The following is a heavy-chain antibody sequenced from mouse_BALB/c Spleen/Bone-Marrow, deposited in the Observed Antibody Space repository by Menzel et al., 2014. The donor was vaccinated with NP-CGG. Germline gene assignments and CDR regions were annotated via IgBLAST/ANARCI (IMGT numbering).Heavy chain of an antibody. V-gene: IGHV4-1*02. CDR2: INPDSSTI. D-gene: IGHD1-1*01. CDR1: GFDFSRYW. CDR3: ARPGYCGSSSWFTY. Sequence: EVQLQESGGGLVQPGGSLKLSCAASGFDFSRYWMSWVRQAPGKGLEWIGEINPDSSTINYTPSLKDKFIIARDNAKNTLYLQMSKVRSGDTALYYCARPGYCGSSSWFTYWGQGTLVTVSA. J-gene: IGHJ3*01.